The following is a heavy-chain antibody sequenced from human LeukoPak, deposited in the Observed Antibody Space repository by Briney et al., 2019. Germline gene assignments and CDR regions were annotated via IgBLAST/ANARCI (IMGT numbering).Heavy chain of an antibody. CDR3: ARVPFYDLDGYNMVDI. Sequence: SETLSLTCIVSGGSISSGSYYWSWIRQPAGKGLEWIGRIYTSGSTNYNPSLKSRVTISVDTSKNQFSLKLSSVTAADTAVYYCARVPFYDLDGYNMVDIWGQGTMVTVSS. CDR1: GGSISSGSYY. CDR2: IYTSGST. D-gene: IGHD5-24*01. V-gene: IGHV4-61*02. J-gene: IGHJ3*02.